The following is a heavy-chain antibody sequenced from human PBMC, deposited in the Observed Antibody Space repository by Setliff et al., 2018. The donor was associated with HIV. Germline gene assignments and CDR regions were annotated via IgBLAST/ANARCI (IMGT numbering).Heavy chain of an antibody. V-gene: IGHV4-39*07. J-gene: IGHJ4*02. CDR3: ARWCAAAGCYPAIYHFDS. CDR2: IHHSEYT. Sequence: SETLSLTCTVSGGSISSSSYYWGWIRQPPGKGLEWIGSIHHSEYTNYNPSLKSRVSMSVDKSKNQFSVRLTSVTAADTAVYYCARWCAAAGCYPAIYHFDSWGQGTLVTVSS. D-gene: IGHD2-2*01. CDR1: GGSISSSSYY.